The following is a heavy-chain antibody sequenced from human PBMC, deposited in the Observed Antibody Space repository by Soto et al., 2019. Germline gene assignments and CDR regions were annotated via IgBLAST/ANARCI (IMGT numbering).Heavy chain of an antibody. J-gene: IGHJ4*02. Sequence: QLQLQESGSGLVKPSQTLSLTCAVSGGSISSGGYSWSWLRQPPGKGLEWIGYISHSGSTYYNPSLKSRVPISVDRSKNQFSLKLSSVTAADTAVYYCAAGGGLPRYYWGQGTLVTVSS. D-gene: IGHD5-12*01. CDR2: ISHSGST. CDR1: GGSISSGGYS. V-gene: IGHV4-30-2*01. CDR3: AAGGGLPRYY.